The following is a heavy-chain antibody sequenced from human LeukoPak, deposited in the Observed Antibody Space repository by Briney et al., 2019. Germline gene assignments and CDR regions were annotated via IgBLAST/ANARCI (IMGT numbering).Heavy chain of an antibody. Sequence: GASVKVSCKASGYTFTGYYMHWVRQAPGQGLEWMGWINPNSGGTNYAQKFQVRVTMTRDTSISTAYMELSRLRSDDTAVYYCARVHSSGWYYFDYWGQGTLVTVSS. J-gene: IGHJ4*02. V-gene: IGHV1-2*02. CDR3: ARVHSSGWYYFDY. CDR2: INPNSGGT. CDR1: GYTFTGYY. D-gene: IGHD6-19*01.